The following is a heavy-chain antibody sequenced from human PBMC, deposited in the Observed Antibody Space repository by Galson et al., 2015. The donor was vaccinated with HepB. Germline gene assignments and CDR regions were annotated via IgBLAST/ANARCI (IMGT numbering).Heavy chain of an antibody. CDR2: ISSSSNTI. J-gene: IGHJ5*02. V-gene: IGHV3-48*02. D-gene: IGHD3-3*01. CDR1: GFTFSSYT. Sequence: LRLSCAASGFTFSSYTMNWVRQAPGKGLEWVSYISSSSNTIYYADSVRGRFTISRDNAKNSLYLQMNSLRDEDTAVYYCARDGHHDFWRGDWFDPWGQGTLATVSS. CDR3: ARDGHHDFWRGDWFDP.